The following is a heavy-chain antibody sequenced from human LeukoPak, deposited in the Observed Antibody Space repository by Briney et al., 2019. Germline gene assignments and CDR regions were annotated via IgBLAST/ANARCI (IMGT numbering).Heavy chain of an antibody. J-gene: IGHJ5*02. CDR2: IYYSGST. CDR1: GGSISSGGYY. Sequence: SETLSLTCTVSGGSISSGGYYWSWIRQHPGKGLEWIGYIYYSGSTYYNPSLKSRVTISVDTSKNQFSLKLSSVTAADTAVYYCARVGTSPLVGYGSGSYSWFDPWGQGTLVTVSS. D-gene: IGHD3-10*01. V-gene: IGHV4-31*03. CDR3: ARVGTSPLVGYGSGSYSWFDP.